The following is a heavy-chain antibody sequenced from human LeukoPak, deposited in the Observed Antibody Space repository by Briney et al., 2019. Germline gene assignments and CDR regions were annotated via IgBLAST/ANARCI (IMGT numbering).Heavy chain of an antibody. J-gene: IGHJ6*03. CDR3: ARDIYDYYYYYYYMDV. D-gene: IGHD3-16*01. CDR2: INHSGST. CDR1: GGSSSGYY. V-gene: IGHV4-34*01. Sequence: SETLSLTCAVYGGSSSGYYWSWIRQPPGKGLEWIGEINHSGSTNYNPSLKSRVTISVDTSKNQFSLKLSSVTAADTAVYYCARDIYDYYYYYYYMDVWGKGTTVTVSS.